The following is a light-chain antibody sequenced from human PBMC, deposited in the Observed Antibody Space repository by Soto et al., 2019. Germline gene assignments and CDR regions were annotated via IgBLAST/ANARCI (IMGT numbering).Light chain of an antibody. J-gene: IGKJ3*01. CDR2: DAS. V-gene: IGKV3-11*01. CDR3: QQRSNWPRFT. Sequence: EIVLTQSPATLSLSPGERATLSCRASQSVSSYLAWYQQKPGQAPRLLIYDASNRVTGIPARFSGSGSGTDFSLTISSLEPEDVSVYYCQQRSNWPRFTFGPGTKVDIK. CDR1: QSVSSY.